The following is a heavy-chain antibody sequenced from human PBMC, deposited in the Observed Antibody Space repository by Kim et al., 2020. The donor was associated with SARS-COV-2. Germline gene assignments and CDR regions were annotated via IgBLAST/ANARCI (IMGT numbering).Heavy chain of an antibody. Sequence: ASVKVSCKASGYTFTGYYMHWVRQAPGQGLEWMGWINPNSGGTNYAQKFQGRVTMTRDTSISTAYMELSRLRSDDTAVYYCARVPYGPRDCSSTSCVQTKPEAALDYWGQGTLVTVSS. J-gene: IGHJ4*02. CDR2: INPNSGGT. V-gene: IGHV1-2*02. D-gene: IGHD2-2*01. CDR1: GYTFTGYY. CDR3: ARVPYGPRDCSSTSCVQTKPEAALDY.